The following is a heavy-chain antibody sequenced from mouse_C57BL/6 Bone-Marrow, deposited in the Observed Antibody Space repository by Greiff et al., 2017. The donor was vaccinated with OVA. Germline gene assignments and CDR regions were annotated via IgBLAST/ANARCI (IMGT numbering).Heavy chain of an antibody. Sequence: QVQLQQSGPELVKPGASVKISCKASGYAFSSSWMNWVKQRPGKGLEWIGRIYPGDGDTNYNGKFKGKATLTADKASSTAYMQLSSLTSEDSAVYFCVYYGSSYDYWGQGTTLTVSS. V-gene: IGHV1-82*01. CDR2: IYPGDGDT. J-gene: IGHJ2*01. CDR3: VYYGSSYDY. CDR1: GYAFSSSW. D-gene: IGHD1-1*01.